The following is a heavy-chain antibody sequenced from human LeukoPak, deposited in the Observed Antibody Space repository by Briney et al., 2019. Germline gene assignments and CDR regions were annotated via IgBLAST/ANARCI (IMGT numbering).Heavy chain of an antibody. CDR3: AREGHYYYYMDV. Sequence: GGSLRLSCAASGFTFSSYGMHWVRQAPGKGLEWVAFIRYDGSNKYYADSVKGRFTISRDNSKNTLYLQMNSLRAEDTAVYYCAREGHYYYYMDVWGKGTTVTVSS. J-gene: IGHJ6*03. V-gene: IGHV3-30*02. CDR1: GFTFSSYG. CDR2: IRYDGSNK.